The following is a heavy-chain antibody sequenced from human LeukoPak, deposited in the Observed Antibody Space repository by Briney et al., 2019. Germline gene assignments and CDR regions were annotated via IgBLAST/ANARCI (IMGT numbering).Heavy chain of an antibody. CDR3: ARGDSPAAEYFQH. D-gene: IGHD2-15*01. CDR2: IWYDGSNK. Sequence: PGGSLRLSCAASGFTFSSYGMHWVRQAPGKGLEGVAVIWYDGSNKLYADSVKGRFTISRDNSKNTLYLQMNSLRAEDTAVYYRARGDSPAAEYFQHWGQGTLVTVSS. J-gene: IGHJ1*01. CDR1: GFTFSSYG. V-gene: IGHV3-33*01.